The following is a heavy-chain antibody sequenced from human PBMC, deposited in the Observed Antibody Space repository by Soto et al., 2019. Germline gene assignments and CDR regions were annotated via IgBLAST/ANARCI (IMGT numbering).Heavy chain of an antibody. Sequence: ASVKVSCKTSGYTFTNYDINWVRQAAGRGLEWMGWINPDSDNTGYAQKFQGRVTMTRDTSISTAYMELNSLRSEDTAVYYCARGRRYCTTTSCYPPALFPYGMDVWGQGTTVTVSS. CDR1: GYTFTNYD. J-gene: IGHJ6*02. CDR2: INPDSDNT. V-gene: IGHV1-8*01. D-gene: IGHD2-2*01. CDR3: ARGRRYCTTTSCYPPALFPYGMDV.